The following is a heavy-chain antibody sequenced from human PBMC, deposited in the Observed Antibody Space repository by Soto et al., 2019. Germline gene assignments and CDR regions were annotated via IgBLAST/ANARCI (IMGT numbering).Heavy chain of an antibody. D-gene: IGHD3-16*01. Sequence: QVQLVESGGGVVQPGKSLRLSCAASGFTFSSYAMHWVRQAPGKGLEWVAVISYDGSNKYYADSVKGRFTMSRDNSKNTLYLQMNSLRAEDTAVYYCAKDLREFGTSAWGNGDYWGQGTLVIVSS. CDR2: ISYDGSNK. V-gene: IGHV3-30*18. CDR1: GFTFSSYA. J-gene: IGHJ4*02. CDR3: AKDLREFGTSAWGNGDY.